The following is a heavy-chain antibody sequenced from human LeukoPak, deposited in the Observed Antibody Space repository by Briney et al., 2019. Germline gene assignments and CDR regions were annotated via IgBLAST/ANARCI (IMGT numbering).Heavy chain of an antibody. Sequence: GGSLRLSCAASRFSFSVYPMGWVRRAPGKGLEWVSGISASGDVTFHADPVKGRFTISRDNSKNTLYLQMNSLRAEDTAEYYCAKSLLTTASGTGRAFDIWGQGTMVTVSS. J-gene: IGHJ3*02. D-gene: IGHD1-26*01. CDR3: AKSLLTTASGTGRAFDI. CDR2: ISASGDVT. V-gene: IGHV3-23*01. CDR1: RFSFSVYP.